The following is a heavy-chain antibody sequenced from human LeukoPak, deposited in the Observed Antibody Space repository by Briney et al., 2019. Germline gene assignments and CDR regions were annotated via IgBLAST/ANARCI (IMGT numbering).Heavy chain of an antibody. CDR3: ARDEKGSGWSPFDY. J-gene: IGHJ4*02. CDR2: INPSGGST. D-gene: IGHD6-19*01. V-gene: IGHV1-46*01. CDR1: GYTLTSYY. Sequence: ASVKVSCKASGYTLTSYYMHWVRQAPGQGLEWMGIINPSGGSTRYAQKCQGRVNMTRDTSTTTVYMELSSLRSEDTAVYYCARDEKGSGWSPFDYWGQGTLVTVSS.